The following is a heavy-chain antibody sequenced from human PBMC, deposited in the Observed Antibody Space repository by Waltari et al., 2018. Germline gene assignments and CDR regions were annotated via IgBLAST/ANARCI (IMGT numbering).Heavy chain of an antibody. CDR1: GFTFEDYA. V-gene: IGHV3-9*01. D-gene: IGHD5-18*01. Sequence: EVQLVESGGGLVQTGRSLRLSCAASGFTFEDYAMHWVRLVPGKGLEWVSCISWNRETIGDADSVKGRFTISRENAKTSLYLQMNSLRAEDTALYYCAKDRGFGYSYGRYYYYGMDVWGQGTTVTVSS. CDR3: AKDRGFGYSYGRYYYYGMDV. CDR2: ISWNRETI. J-gene: IGHJ6*02.